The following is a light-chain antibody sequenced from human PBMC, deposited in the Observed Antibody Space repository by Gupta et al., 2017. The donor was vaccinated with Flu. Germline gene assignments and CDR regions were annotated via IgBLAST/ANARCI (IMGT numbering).Light chain of an antibody. CDR3: QKDNNSPWT. CDR1: QEIANY. V-gene: IGKV1-27*01. J-gene: IGKJ1*01. Sequence: PTSLSASVGDRVTIACRASQEIANYLAWYQQKAGKGPNLLIYSASTVQSGVPSRFSGSGSGTEFTLTITSLQAEDVATYYCQKDNNSPWTFGQGTKVEIK. CDR2: SAS.